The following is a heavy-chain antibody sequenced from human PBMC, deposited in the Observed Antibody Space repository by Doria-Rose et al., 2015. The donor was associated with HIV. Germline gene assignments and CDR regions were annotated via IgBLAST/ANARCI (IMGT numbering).Heavy chain of an antibody. CDR1: GGSFSGYY. CDR2: INHSGST. J-gene: IGHJ6*02. Sequence: VQLQQWDAGLVKPSETLSLTCAVLGGSFSGYYWSWIRQPPGKGLEWIGEINHSGSTNYKTSLKSRVTISLDTPKTLFSLRLRSVTAADTAVYYCARGLLRGGWNDVDYYYGMDVWGQGTTVTVSS. CDR3: ARGLLRGGWNDVDYYYGMDV. V-gene: IGHV4-34*01. D-gene: IGHD1-1*01.